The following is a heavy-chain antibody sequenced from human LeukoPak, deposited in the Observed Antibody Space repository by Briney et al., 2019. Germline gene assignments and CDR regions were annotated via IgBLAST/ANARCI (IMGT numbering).Heavy chain of an antibody. CDR1: GFTFSDYY. J-gene: IGHJ4*02. CDR2: ISSSGSTI. Sequence: GGSLRLSCAASGFTFSDYYMSWIRQAPGKGLEWVSYISSSGSTIYYADSVKGRFTISRDNAKNSLYLQMNSLRAEDTAVYYCARFPYSTPVVVVMFDYWGQGTLVTVSS. D-gene: IGHD3-22*01. V-gene: IGHV3-11*01. CDR3: ARFPYSTPVVVVMFDY.